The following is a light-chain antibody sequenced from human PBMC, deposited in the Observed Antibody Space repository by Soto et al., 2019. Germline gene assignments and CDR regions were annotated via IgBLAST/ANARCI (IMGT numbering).Light chain of an antibody. Sequence: QSVLTQPPSASGTPGQRVTISSSGSSSNIGSNTLNWYQQLPGTAPKLLIYSNNQQPSGVPDRFSGSKSGTSASLAISGLQSEDEADYYCAAWDDSLNGVVFGGGTKLTVL. CDR1: SSNIGSNT. V-gene: IGLV1-44*01. CDR2: SNN. J-gene: IGLJ3*02. CDR3: AAWDDSLNGVV.